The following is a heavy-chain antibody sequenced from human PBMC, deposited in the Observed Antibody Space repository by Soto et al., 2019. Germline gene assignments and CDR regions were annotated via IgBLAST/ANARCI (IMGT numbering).Heavy chain of an antibody. CDR3: AVQAGIAVAGKLPFYYYYYMDV. Sequence: GASVKVSCKASGYTFTSYDINWVRQATGQGLEWMGWMNPNSGNTGYAQKFQGRVTMTRNTSISTAYMELSSLRSEDTAVYYCAVQAGIAVAGKLPFYYYYYMDVWGKGTTVTVSS. J-gene: IGHJ6*03. V-gene: IGHV1-8*01. CDR1: GYTFTSYD. CDR2: MNPNSGNT. D-gene: IGHD6-19*01.